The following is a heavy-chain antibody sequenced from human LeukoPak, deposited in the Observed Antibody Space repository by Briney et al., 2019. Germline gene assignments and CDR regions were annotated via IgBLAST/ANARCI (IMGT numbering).Heavy chain of an antibody. CDR3: TRVRSSGYPIVY. D-gene: IGHD3-22*01. V-gene: IGHV3-11*01. CDR2: ISSSGSTI. J-gene: IGHJ4*02. CDR1: GFTFSDYY. Sequence: GGSLRLSCAASGFTFSDYYMSWIRQAPGKGLDWVSYISSSGSTINYADSVKGRFTISRASAKKSLFVQMNSLRAEDTAVYYCTRVRSSGYPIVYWAQGPLVTV.